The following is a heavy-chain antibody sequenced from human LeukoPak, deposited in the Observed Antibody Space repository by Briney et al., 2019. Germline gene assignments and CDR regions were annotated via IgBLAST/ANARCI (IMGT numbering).Heavy chain of an antibody. CDR2: ISAYNGNT. D-gene: IGHD3-22*01. V-gene: IGHV1-18*01. CDR1: GYTFTSYG. J-gene: IGHJ4*02. Sequence: GASVKVSCKASGYTFTSYGISWVRQAPGQGLEWMGWISAYNGNTNYAQKFQGRVTMTRDTSTSTVYMELSSLRSEDTAVYYCASQDFYDSSGYYQPNFDYWGQGTLVTVSS. CDR3: ASQDFYDSSGYYQPNFDY.